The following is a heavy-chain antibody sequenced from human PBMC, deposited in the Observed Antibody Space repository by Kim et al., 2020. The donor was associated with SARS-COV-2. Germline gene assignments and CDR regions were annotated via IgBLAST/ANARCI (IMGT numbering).Heavy chain of an antibody. J-gene: IGHJ4*02. D-gene: IGHD6-13*01. V-gene: IGHV3-53*01. Sequence: YEDSVTGRFTISRDNSKNTLYLQMTSLRAEDTAVYYCARVRQQLNRGFDYWGQGTLVTVSS. CDR3: ARVRQQLNRGFDY.